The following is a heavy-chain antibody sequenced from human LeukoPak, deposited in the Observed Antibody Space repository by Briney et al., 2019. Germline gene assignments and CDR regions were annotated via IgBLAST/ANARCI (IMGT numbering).Heavy chain of an antibody. CDR2: MNPNSGNT. J-gene: IGHJ5*02. V-gene: IGHV1-8*01. D-gene: IGHD2-15*01. Sequence: ASVKVSCKASGYTFTSYDINWVRQATGQGLEWMGWMNPNSGNTGYAQKFQGGVTMTRNTSISTAYMELSSLRSEDTAVYYCARRRVLPYNWFDPWGQGTLVTVSS. CDR1: GYTFTSYD. CDR3: ARRRVLPYNWFDP.